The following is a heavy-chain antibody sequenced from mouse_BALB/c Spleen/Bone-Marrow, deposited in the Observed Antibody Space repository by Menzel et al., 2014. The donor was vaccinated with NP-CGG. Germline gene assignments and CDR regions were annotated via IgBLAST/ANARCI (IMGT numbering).Heavy chain of an antibody. CDR2: IYPGSGST. J-gene: IGHJ4*01. D-gene: IGHD3-1*01. CDR3: ARGLGLPFYAMDY. Sequence: VKLLESGPELVKPGASVKMSCKASGYTFTDYVISWVKQRTGQGLEWIEEIYPGSGSTYYNEKFKGKATLTADKSSNTAYMQLSSLTSEDSAVYFCARGLGLPFYAMDYWGQGTSVTVSS. V-gene: IGHV1-77*01. CDR1: GYTFTDYV.